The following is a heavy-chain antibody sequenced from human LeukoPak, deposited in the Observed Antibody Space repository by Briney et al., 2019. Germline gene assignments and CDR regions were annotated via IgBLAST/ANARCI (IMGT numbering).Heavy chain of an antibody. V-gene: IGHV4-30-2*01. Sequence: SQTLSLTCAVSGGSISSGGYSWSWIRQPPGKGLEWIGYIYHSGSTYYNPSLKSRVTISVDRSKNQFSLKLSPVTAADTAVYYCARRPLRGIAARPYYGMDVWGQGTTVTVSS. CDR1: GGSISSGGYS. D-gene: IGHD6-6*01. CDR2: IYHSGST. J-gene: IGHJ6*02. CDR3: ARRPLRGIAARPYYGMDV.